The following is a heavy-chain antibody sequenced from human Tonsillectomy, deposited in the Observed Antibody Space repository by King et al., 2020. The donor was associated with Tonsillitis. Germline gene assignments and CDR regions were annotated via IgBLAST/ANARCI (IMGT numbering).Heavy chain of an antibody. CDR1: GFTFSSYA. Sequence: VQLVESGGGVVQPGRSLRLSCAASGFTFSSYAMQWVRRAPGKGLEWVAVISYDGSNKYYADSVKGRFTISRDNSKNTLYLQMNSLRGEDTAVYYCAKDREVAGIGARVYYYYSMDVWGQGTTVTVSS. V-gene: IGHV3-30*18. CDR2: ISYDGSNK. D-gene: IGHD6-19*01. J-gene: IGHJ6*02. CDR3: AKDREVAGIGARVYYYYSMDV.